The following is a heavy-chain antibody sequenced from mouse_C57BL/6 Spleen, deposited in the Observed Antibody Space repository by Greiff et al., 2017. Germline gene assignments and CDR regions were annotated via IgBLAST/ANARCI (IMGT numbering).Heavy chain of an antibody. CDR2: ISDGGSYT. CDR3: ARVGYYSNSFDY. J-gene: IGHJ2*01. CDR1: GFTFSSYA. Sequence: DVKLVESGGGLVKPGGSLKLSCAASGFTFSSYAMSWVRQTPEKRLEWVATISDGGSYTYYPDNVKGRFTISRDNAKNNLYLQMSHLKSEDTAMYYCARVGYYSNSFDYWGQGTTLTVSS. V-gene: IGHV5-4*03. D-gene: IGHD2-5*01.